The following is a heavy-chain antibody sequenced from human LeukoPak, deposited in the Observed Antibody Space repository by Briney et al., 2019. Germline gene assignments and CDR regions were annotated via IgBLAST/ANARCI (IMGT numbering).Heavy chain of an antibody. D-gene: IGHD4-17*01. Sequence: GRSLRLSCAASGFTFDDYAMHWVRQAPGKGLEWVSGISWNSGSIGYADSVKGRFTISRDNAKNSLYLQMNSLRAEDTALYYCAKGAGIAVTTRGYFDYWGQGTLVTVSS. J-gene: IGHJ4*02. CDR3: AKGAGIAVTTRGYFDY. V-gene: IGHV3-9*01. CDR1: GFTFDDYA. CDR2: ISWNSGSI.